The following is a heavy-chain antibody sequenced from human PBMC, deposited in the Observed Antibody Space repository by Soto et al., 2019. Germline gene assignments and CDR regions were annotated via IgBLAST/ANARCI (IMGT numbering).Heavy chain of an antibody. CDR2: IRSKANSYAT. V-gene: IGHV3-73*01. D-gene: IGHD2-21*02. CDR3: TRQWCGGDCYLGRGDYYYGMDV. Sequence: GGSLRLSCAASGVTFSGSAIHWVRQASGKGLEWFGRIRSKANSYATAYAASVKGRFTISRDDSKNTAYLQMNSLKTEDTAVYYCTRQWCGGDCYLGRGDYYYGMDVWGQGTTVTVYS. CDR1: GVTFSGSA. J-gene: IGHJ6*02.